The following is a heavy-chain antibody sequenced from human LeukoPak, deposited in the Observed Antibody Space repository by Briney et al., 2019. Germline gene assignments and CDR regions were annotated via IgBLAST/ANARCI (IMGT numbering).Heavy chain of an antibody. Sequence: GGSLRLSCAASGFTFSSYWMHWVRQAPGKGPVWVSRVDVHGQGTAYADSVKGRFTISRDNPRNTLYMQMNSLRAEDTALYYCAIMHPYYDGSGYWVQWGQGTLVTVSS. CDR2: VDVHGQGT. D-gene: IGHD3-22*01. CDR1: GFTFSSYW. CDR3: AIMHPYYDGSGYWVQ. V-gene: IGHV3-74*01. J-gene: IGHJ4*02.